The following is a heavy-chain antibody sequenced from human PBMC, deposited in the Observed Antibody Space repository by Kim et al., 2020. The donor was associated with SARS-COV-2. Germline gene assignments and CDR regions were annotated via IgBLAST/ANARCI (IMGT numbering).Heavy chain of an antibody. J-gene: IGHJ5*02. CDR2: INHSGST. CDR3: ARGLVVVAATVRWFDP. Sequence: SETLSLTCAVYGGSFSGYYWSWIRQPPGKGLEWIGEINHSGSTNYNPSLKSRVTISVDTSKNQFSLKLSSVTAADTAVYYCARGLVVVAATVRWFDPWGQGTLVTVSS. CDR1: GGSFSGYY. D-gene: IGHD2-15*01. V-gene: IGHV4-34*01.